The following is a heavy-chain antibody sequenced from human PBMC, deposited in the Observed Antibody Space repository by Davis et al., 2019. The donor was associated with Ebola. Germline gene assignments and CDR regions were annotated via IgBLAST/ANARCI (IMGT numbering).Heavy chain of an antibody. D-gene: IGHD2-15*01. CDR3: VRGAVVVASIYGLDV. J-gene: IGHJ6*02. V-gene: IGHV3-48*02. CDR1: GYSFSTYS. CDR2: ISHRGTLI. Sequence: GESLKISCAASGYSFSTYSMNWVRQAPGKGLEWVSYISHRGTLIYYADSVKGRFTISRDNAKNSLYLQMNSLRDEDTALYYCVRGAVVVASIYGLDVWGQGTTVTVSS.